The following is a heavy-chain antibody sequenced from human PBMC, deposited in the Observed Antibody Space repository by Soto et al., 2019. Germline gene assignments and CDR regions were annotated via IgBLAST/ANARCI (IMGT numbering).Heavy chain of an antibody. D-gene: IGHD5-12*01. CDR2: ISYDGSNK. V-gene: IGHV3-30-3*01. J-gene: IGHJ6*02. CDR3: ARDYYRFNSGYGFSMDV. Sequence: QVQLVESGGGVVQPGRSLRLSCAASGFTFSSYAMHWVRQAPGKGLEWVAVISYDGSNKNYADSVKGRITSSRDNSKNTLYLKMNSLIAEDTAVYYCARDYYRFNSGYGFSMDVWGQGTTVTVSS. CDR1: GFTFSSYA.